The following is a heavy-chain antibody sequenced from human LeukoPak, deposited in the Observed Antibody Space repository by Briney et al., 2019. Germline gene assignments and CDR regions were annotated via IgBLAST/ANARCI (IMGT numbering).Heavy chain of an antibody. J-gene: IGHJ4*02. Sequence: GGSLRLSCAASGFTFSSYEMNWVRQAPGKGLEWVSYISSSGSTIYYADSVKGRFTISRDNAKNSLYLQMNSLRAEDTAVYYCARVPPYCGGDCYSRYFDYWGQGTLVTVSS. CDR2: ISSSGSTI. D-gene: IGHD2-21*02. CDR1: GFTFSSYE. V-gene: IGHV3-48*03. CDR3: ARVPPYCGGDCYSRYFDY.